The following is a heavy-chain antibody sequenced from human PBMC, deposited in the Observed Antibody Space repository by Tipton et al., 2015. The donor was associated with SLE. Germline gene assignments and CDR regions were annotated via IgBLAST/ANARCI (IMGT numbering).Heavy chain of an antibody. Sequence: QLVQSGGGLVQPGGSLRLSCVASGFTFDRYGLSWVRQAPGKGLEYVSGISMYGGSTDYADSVKGRFTISRDNSQNTLYLQMGSLRAEDMAVYQCARGGADYWGQGTLVTVSS. V-gene: IGHV3-64*07. CDR2: ISMYGGST. CDR3: ARGGADY. J-gene: IGHJ4*02. CDR1: GFTFDRYG.